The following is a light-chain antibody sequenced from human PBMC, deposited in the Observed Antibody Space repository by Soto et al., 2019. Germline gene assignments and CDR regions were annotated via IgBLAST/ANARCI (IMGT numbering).Light chain of an antibody. Sequence: DIQMTQSPSSLSASVGDRVTITCRASQSIIRYLNWYQQKSGKAPKLLIYAASSLQTGVPSRFSGNGSRTDFTLTISSLQPEDFATHYCQQTYSTPSLSFGGGTKVEIK. CDR1: QSIIRY. CDR3: QQTYSTPSLS. J-gene: IGKJ4*01. CDR2: AAS. V-gene: IGKV1-39*01.